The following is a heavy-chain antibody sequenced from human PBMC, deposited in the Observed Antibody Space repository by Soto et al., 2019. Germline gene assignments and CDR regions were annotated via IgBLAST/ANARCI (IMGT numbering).Heavy chain of an antibody. V-gene: IGHV4-39*01. J-gene: IGHJ1*01. CDR3: AGGGRYWSCGSCYYPDRFHLQH. CDR2: IYYSWST. Sequence: QLQLQESGPGLVKPSETLSLTCTVSGGSISSSSYYWGWIRQPPGKGLEWIGSIYYSWSTYYNPSLKSRVTISVETAKEHLSLKLSSGTAADTGVYYCAGGGRYWSCGSCYYPDRFHLQHWGQGTLVTVSS. D-gene: IGHD2-15*01. CDR1: GGSISSSSYY.